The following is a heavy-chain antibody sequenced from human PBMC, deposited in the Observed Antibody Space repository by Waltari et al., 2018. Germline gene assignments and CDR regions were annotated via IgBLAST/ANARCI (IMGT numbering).Heavy chain of an antibody. CDR2: ISGRGGTT. CDR3: AKSSGSYYEVFDY. Sequence: EVRLVESGGGLVQPGGSLRLSCAASGFAFANYGMSWVRQAPGKGLEGVSSISGRGGTTYYADSVKGRFTMSKDNSKNTLFLQMNSLRVDDTADYYCAKSSGSYYEVFDYWGRGTLVTVSS. J-gene: IGHJ4*02. D-gene: IGHD1-26*01. V-gene: IGHV3-23*04. CDR1: GFAFANYG.